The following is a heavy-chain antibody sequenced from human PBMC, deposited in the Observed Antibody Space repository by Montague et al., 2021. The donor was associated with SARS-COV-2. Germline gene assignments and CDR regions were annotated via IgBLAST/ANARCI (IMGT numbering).Heavy chain of an antibody. Sequence: SETLSLTCTVSGGSISSYYWSWIRQPPGKGLEWIGYIYYSGSTNYNPSLKSRATISVDTSKNQFSLKLSSVTAADTAVYYCARVSRVTTFGVVGWFDPWGQGTLVTVSS. CDR3: ARVSRVTTFGVVGWFDP. D-gene: IGHD3-3*01. CDR2: IYYSGST. CDR1: GGSISSYY. J-gene: IGHJ5*02. V-gene: IGHV4-59*01.